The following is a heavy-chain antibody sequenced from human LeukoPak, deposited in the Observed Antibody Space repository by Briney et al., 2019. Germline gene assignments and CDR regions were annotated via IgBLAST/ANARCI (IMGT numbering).Heavy chain of an antibody. CDR3: ARWNYDSGSWVLDY. CDR1: AFTFSTHQ. D-gene: IGHD3-10*01. Sequence: GGSLGLSCAGAAFTFSTHQMNWVRRAPGKGLEWVAKIKQDGGEKHYVDSVKGRFTISRDNAKNSLYLQMNSLRVEDTAMYYCARWNYDSGSWVLDYWGQGTLVTVSS. J-gene: IGHJ4*02. CDR2: IKQDGGEK. V-gene: IGHV3-7*05.